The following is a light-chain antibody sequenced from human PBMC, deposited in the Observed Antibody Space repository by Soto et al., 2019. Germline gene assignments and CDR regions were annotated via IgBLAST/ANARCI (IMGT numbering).Light chain of an antibody. CDR2: DAS. V-gene: IGKV1-33*01. Sequence: DIQMTQSPSSLSASVGDRVTITCQASQDISNYLNWYQQKPGKAPKLLIYDASNLETGVPSRFDGSGSVTDFTFSISSLQPEDVATYYCQQYDNLPLTFGGGTKVEIK. J-gene: IGKJ4*01. CDR1: QDISNY. CDR3: QQYDNLPLT.